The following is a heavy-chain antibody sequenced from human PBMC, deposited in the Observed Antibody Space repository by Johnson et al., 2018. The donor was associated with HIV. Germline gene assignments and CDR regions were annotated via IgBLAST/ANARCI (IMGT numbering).Heavy chain of an antibody. D-gene: IGHD6-6*01. V-gene: IGHV3-35*01. Sequence: VQLVESGGGLVQPGGSLRLSCAASGFTFSNSDMNWVHQAPGKRLEWVSGVSWNGSRTHYADSVKGRFIISRDNAKNSLYLQMNSLRAEDTALYYCAKGVYSSSSHDAFDIWGQGTMVTVSS. CDR3: AKGVYSSSSHDAFDI. CDR2: VSWNGSRT. CDR1: GFTFSNSD. J-gene: IGHJ3*02.